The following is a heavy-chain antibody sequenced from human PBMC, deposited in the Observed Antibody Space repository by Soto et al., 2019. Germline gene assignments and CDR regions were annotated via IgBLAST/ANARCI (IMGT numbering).Heavy chain of an antibody. CDR3: AKSLPVTGNFDY. Sequence: ESLKISCKGSGYNFASYWIGWVRQMPGKGLEWMGIIYAGDSETKYSPPFQGQVTMSADKSISTAYLQWSSLKASDTAMYYCAKSLPVTGNFDYWGQGTLVTVSS. J-gene: IGHJ4*02. V-gene: IGHV5-51*01. CDR1: GYNFASYW. D-gene: IGHD6-19*01. CDR2: IYAGDSET.